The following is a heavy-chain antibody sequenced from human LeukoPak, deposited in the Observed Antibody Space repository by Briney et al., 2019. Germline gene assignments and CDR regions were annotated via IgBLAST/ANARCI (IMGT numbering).Heavy chain of an antibody. V-gene: IGHV3-74*01. J-gene: IGHJ4*02. Sequence: GRSLRLSCAASGFTFSSYGMHWVRQAPGKGLVWVSRIYSDGNTTNYADSVKGRFTISRDNAKNTLYLQMNSLRAEDTAVYYCARDQGSTSRGIDYWGQGTLVTVSS. D-gene: IGHD2-2*01. CDR1: GFTFSSYG. CDR3: ARDQGSTSRGIDY. CDR2: IYSDGNTT.